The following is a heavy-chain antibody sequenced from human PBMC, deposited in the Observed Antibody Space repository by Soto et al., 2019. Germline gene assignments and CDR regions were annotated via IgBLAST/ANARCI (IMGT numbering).Heavy chain of an antibody. V-gene: IGHV3-48*02. CDR1: GFNFRDFA. J-gene: IGHJ5*01. Sequence: VGSLRLSCTASGFNFRDFAMNWVRQVPGKGLEWISFLSSPSNTIYYADSVRDRFTISRDNGKNELYLQMNNLKDEDSGVYYCARSRGFDRNWLDSWGQGTLVTVSS. CDR3: ARSRGFDRNWLDS. CDR2: LSSPSNTI. D-gene: IGHD3-9*01.